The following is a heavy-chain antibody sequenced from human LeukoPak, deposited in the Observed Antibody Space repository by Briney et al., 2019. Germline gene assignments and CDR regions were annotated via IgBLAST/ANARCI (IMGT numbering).Heavy chain of an antibody. D-gene: IGHD3-22*01. CDR3: AKDGAPTYDHSSGYHS. J-gene: IGHJ4*02. CDR1: GFTFSTYA. CDR2: VSGNGGST. V-gene: IGHV3-23*01. Sequence: PGGSLRLSCAASGFTFSTYAMNWVRQAPGKGLEWVSAVSGNGGSTYYADSVKGRFTISRDNSKNTLYLQMNSLRAEDTAVYYCAKDGAPTYDHSSGYHSWGQGTLVTVSS.